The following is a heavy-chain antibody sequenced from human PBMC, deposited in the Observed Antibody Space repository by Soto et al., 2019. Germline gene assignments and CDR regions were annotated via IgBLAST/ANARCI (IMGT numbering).Heavy chain of an antibody. D-gene: IGHD3-9*01. CDR2: IYYRGNT. J-gene: IGHJ4*02. Sequence: QLQLQESGPGLVKPSETLSLTCSVSGDSINSDNYYWGWIRQPPGKGLEWIGSIYYRGNTYYNPSLKTRVTISLDKSKSQFSLKLNSVTAADSAVYFCVRLEGLATISYYFDYWGQGTLVTVSS. V-gene: IGHV4-39*01. CDR3: VRLEGLATISYYFDY. CDR1: GDSINSDNYY.